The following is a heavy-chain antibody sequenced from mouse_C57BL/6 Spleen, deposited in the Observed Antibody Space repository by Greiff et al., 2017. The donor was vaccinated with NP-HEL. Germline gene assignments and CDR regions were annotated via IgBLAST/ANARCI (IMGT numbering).Heavy chain of an antibody. CDR1: GYAFSSSW. Sequence: QVQLKESGPELVKPGASVKISCKASGYAFSSSWMNWVKQRPGKGLEWIGRIYPGDGDTNYNGKFKGKATLTADKSSSTAYMQLSSLTSEDSAVYFCAKNPLYYYGSTLYYFDYWGQGTTLTVSS. CDR3: AKNPLYYYGSTLYYFDY. CDR2: IYPGDGDT. V-gene: IGHV1-82*01. D-gene: IGHD1-1*01. J-gene: IGHJ2*01.